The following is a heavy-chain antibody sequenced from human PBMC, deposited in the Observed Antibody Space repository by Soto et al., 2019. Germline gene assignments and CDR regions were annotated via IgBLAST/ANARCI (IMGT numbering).Heavy chain of an antibody. CDR2: IRSKANNYAT. V-gene: IGHV3-73*02. J-gene: IGHJ6*02. Sequence: EVQLVESGGGLVQPGGSLKLSCAASGFTFSGSTVHSVRQASGKGLEWVGRIRSKANNYATAYAASVQGRFTIFRDDLKNTAYLQMNSLKTEDTAVYYCTNPQVYYGMDVWGQGTTVTVSS. CDR3: TNPQVYYGMDV. CDR1: GFTFSGST.